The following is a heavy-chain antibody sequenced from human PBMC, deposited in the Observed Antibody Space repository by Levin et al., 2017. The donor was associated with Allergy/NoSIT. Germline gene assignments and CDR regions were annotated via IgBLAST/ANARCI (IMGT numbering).Heavy chain of an antibody. J-gene: IGHJ6*03. V-gene: IGHV4-59*01. CDR2: IYYSGST. Sequence: SETLSLTCTVSGGSISSYYWSWIRQPPGKGLEWIGYIYYSGSTNYNPSLKSRVTISVDTSKNQFSLKLSSVTAADTAVYYCARGAPPDCSGGSCYYSMRFYYYYYYMDGWGKGTTVTVSS. D-gene: IGHD2-15*01. CDR3: ARGAPPDCSGGSCYYSMRFYYYYYYMDG. CDR1: GGSISSYY.